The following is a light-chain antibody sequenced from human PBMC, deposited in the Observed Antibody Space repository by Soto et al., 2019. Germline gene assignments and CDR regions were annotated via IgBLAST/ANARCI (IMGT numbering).Light chain of an antibody. J-gene: IGLJ2*01. CDR3: SSYTSSSALGVV. Sequence: QSALAQPASVSGSRGQSITMSCTGTSSDDGGYNYVSWYQQHPGKAPKLMIYEVSNRPSGVSNRFSGSKSGNTTSLTISGFRAEDEDDYYCSSYTSSSALGVVFGGGTKLTVL. CDR2: EVS. CDR1: SSDDGGYNY. V-gene: IGLV2-14*01.